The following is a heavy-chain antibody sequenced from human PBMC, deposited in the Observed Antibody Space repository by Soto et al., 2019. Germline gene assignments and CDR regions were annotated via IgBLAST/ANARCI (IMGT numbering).Heavy chain of an antibody. J-gene: IGHJ6*02. Sequence: ASVKVSCKASGYTFTSCGISWVRQAPGQGREWMGWISAYNGNTNYAQKLQGRVTMTTDTSTSTAHMELRSLRSDDTAVYYCAREGCSGGSCYYYYGMDVWGQGTTVTAP. CDR1: GYTFTSCG. V-gene: IGHV1-18*04. CDR3: AREGCSGGSCYYYYGMDV. D-gene: IGHD2-15*01. CDR2: ISAYNGNT.